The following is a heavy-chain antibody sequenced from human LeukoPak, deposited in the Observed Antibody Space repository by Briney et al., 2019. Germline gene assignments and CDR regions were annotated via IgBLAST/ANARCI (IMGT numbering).Heavy chain of an antibody. CDR2: IYYSGST. D-gene: IGHD3-3*01. J-gene: IGHJ4*02. V-gene: IGHV4-59*01. CDR1: GGSISSYY. CDR3: ARGKSRFLEWFLADY. Sequence: PSETLSLTCTVSGGSISSYYWTWIRQPAGKGLEWIGYIYYSGSTNYNPSLKSRVTISVDTSKNQFSLKLSSVTAADTAVYYCARGKSRFLEWFLADYWGQGTLVTVSS.